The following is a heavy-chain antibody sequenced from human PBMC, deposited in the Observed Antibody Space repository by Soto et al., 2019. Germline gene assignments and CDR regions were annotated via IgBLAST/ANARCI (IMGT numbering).Heavy chain of an antibody. CDR3: ARPMVRGVTCFAP. CDR2: MNANNGNT. CDR1: GYTVTSYD. J-gene: IGHJ5*02. D-gene: IGHD3-10*01. V-gene: IGHV1-8*01. Sequence: PSVKVSCKTAGYTVTSYDINWVRQATGQGLEWMGWMNANNGNTGYSQKFQGRVTITRDTSASTAYMELSSLRSEDTAVYYCARPMVRGVTCFAPWGQGTLVTVSS.